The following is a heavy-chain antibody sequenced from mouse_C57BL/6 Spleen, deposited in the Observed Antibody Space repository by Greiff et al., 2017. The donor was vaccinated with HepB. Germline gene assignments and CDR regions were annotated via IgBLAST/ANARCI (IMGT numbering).Heavy chain of an antibody. CDR3: ARSRETYYSNYDY. CDR2: IHPNSGST. J-gene: IGHJ2*01. Sequence: VQLQQPGAELVKPGASVKLSCKASGYTFTSYWMHWVKQRPGQGLEWIGMIHPNSGSTNYNEKFKSKATLTVDKSSSTAYMQLSSLTSEDSAVYYCARSRETYYSNYDYWGQGTTLTVSS. D-gene: IGHD2-5*01. CDR1: GYTFTSYW. V-gene: IGHV1-64*01.